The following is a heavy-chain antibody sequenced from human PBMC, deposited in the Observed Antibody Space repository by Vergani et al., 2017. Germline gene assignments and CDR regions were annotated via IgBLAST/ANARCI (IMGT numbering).Heavy chain of an antibody. CDR2: INHSGST. D-gene: IGHD4-17*01. CDR3: ARDYGDSPSR. J-gene: IGHJ4*02. V-gene: IGHV4-34*09. Sequence: QVQLQESGPGLVKPSQTLSLTCAVYGGSFSGYYWSWIRQPPGKGLEWIGEINHSGSTNYNPSLKSRVTISVDTSKNQFSLKLSCVTAADTAVYYCARDYGDSPSRWGQGTLVTVSS. CDR1: GGSFSGYY.